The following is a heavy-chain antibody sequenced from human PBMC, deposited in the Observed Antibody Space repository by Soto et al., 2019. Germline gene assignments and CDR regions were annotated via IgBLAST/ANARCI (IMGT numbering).Heavy chain of an antibody. CDR2: ISSSSSTI. J-gene: IGHJ4*01. D-gene: IGHD5-12*01. CDR3: ARGGTIAVTTIGDY. CDR1: GFTFRSYN. Sequence: DVQLVESGGGLVQPGGSLRLSCAASGFTFRSYNMNWVRQAPGKGLDWLSYISSSSSTIYYADSVKGRFTISRDNAKNSLYLQMNSLRDADTAMYYCARGGTIAVTTIGDYWGQGTLVTVSS. V-gene: IGHV3-48*02.